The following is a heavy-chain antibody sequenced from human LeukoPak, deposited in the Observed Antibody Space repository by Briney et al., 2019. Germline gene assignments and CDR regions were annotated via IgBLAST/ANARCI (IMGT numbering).Heavy chain of an antibody. J-gene: IGHJ6*02. D-gene: IGHD1-7*01. V-gene: IGHV4-59*01. CDR2: IYYSGST. Sequence: LXLTXXXSGXSIXSYYWSWIRQPPGKGLEWIGYIYYSGSTNYNPSLKSRVTISVDTSKNQFSLKLSSVTAADTAVYYCARDNWNYGSSMDVWGQGTTVTVSS. CDR1: GXSIXSYY. CDR3: ARDNWNYGSSMDV.